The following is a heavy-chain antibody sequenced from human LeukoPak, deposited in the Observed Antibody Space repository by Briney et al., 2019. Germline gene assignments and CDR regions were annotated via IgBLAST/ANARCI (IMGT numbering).Heavy chain of an antibody. CDR1: GGSISSYY. J-gene: IGHJ4*02. CDR2: IYYSGST. D-gene: IGHD5-18*01. V-gene: IGHV4-39*01. CDR3: ARHNGYSPIDY. Sequence: SETLSLTCTVSGGSISSYYWGWIRQPPGKGLEWIGSIYYSGSTYYNPSLKSRVTISVDTSKNQFSLKLSSVTAADTAVYYCARHNGYSPIDYWGQGTLVSVSS.